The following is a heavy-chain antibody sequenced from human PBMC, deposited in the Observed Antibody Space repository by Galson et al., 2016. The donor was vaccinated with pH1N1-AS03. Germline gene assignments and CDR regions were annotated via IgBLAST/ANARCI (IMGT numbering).Heavy chain of an antibody. J-gene: IGHJ4*02. Sequence: TLSLTCTVSGASISSGSYYWSWIRQPAGKGLVCIGRIYTSGSTYYNPSLKSRVTISVDTSKNQFSLKLSSLTAADTAMYYCARFTMGAFDYWGQGTLVTVSS. CDR3: ARFTMGAFDY. D-gene: IGHD3-3*01. CDR1: GASISSGSYY. CDR2: IYTSGST. V-gene: IGHV4-61*02.